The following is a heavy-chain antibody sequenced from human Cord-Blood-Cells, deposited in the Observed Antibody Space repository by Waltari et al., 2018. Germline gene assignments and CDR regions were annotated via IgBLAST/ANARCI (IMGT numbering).Heavy chain of an antibody. Sequence: EVQLVESGGGLVQPGGSLRLSCAASGFTFSSYEMNGVRQAPGKGLEWVSYISSRGSTIYYADSVKGRFTISRDNAKNSLYLQMNSLRAEDTAVYYCARDGVEYYFDYWGQGTLVTVSS. CDR2: ISSRGSTI. CDR3: ARDGVEYYFDY. CDR1: GFTFSSYE. V-gene: IGHV3-48*03. D-gene: IGHD2-8*01. J-gene: IGHJ4*02.